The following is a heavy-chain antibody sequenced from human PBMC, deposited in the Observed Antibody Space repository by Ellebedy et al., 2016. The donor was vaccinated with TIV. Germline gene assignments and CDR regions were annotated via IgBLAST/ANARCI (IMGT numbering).Heavy chain of an antibody. D-gene: IGHD2-21*01. CDR1: GFTFNNYG. CDR3: ARPLGCGGHTCYFDAFGV. J-gene: IGHJ3*01. Sequence: GESLKISCAASGFTFNNYGLHGVRQAPGKVLEWVGVIWHGENTEYYADSVKGRFSISRDNSKSALYLQMNSLRAEDTAVYYCARPLGCGGHTCYFDAFGVWGQGTVVTVSS. CDR2: IWHGENTE. V-gene: IGHV3-33*01.